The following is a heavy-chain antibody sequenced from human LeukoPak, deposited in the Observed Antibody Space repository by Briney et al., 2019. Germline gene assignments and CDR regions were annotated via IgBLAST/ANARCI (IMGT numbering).Heavy chain of an antibody. CDR2: IYSGGST. Sequence: GGSLRLSCAASGFTVSSKYMSWVRQAPGKGLEWVSVIYSGGSTYYADSVKGRFTISRDNSKNTLYLQMNSLKAEDTAVYYCARAGLGVTYVFDPWGQGTLVTVSS. V-gene: IGHV3-53*01. CDR3: ARAGLGVTYVFDP. CDR1: GFTVSSKY. D-gene: IGHD1-14*01. J-gene: IGHJ5*02.